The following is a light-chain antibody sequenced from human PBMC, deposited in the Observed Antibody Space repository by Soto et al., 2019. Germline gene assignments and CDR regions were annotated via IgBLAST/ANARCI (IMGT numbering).Light chain of an antibody. Sequence: QSVLTQPPSVSGAPGQRVTISCTGSSSNIGAGYDVHWYQQLPGTAPKLLIYGNNNRPSGVPDRFSGSRSGTSASLAITGLQAEDEADYYCQSHDTSLSVLVVFGGGTKLTVL. J-gene: IGLJ2*01. CDR2: GNN. CDR3: QSHDTSLSVLVV. V-gene: IGLV1-40*01. CDR1: SSNIGAGYD.